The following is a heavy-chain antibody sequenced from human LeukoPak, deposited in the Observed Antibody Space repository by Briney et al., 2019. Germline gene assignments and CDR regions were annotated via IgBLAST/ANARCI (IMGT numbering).Heavy chain of an antibody. Sequence: PGGSLRLSCAASGFTFSSYSMNWVRQAPGKGLEWVSYISSSSSTIYYADSVKGRFTISRDNAKNSLYLQMNSLRAEDTAVYYCAPKYYYDSSGYYSWGQGTLVTVSS. J-gene: IGHJ4*02. CDR3: APKYYYDSSGYYS. CDR2: ISSSSSTI. CDR1: GFTFSSYS. V-gene: IGHV3-48*04. D-gene: IGHD3-22*01.